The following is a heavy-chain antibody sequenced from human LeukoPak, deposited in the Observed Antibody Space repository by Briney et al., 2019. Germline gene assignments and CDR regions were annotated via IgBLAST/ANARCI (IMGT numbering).Heavy chain of an antibody. CDR2: IIPIYGTA. J-gene: IGHJ6*04. V-gene: IGHV1-69*06. CDR3: ARGRSYCSGGSCYSGDYYYGMDV. CDR1: GCTFSSYA. Sequence: ASVKVSCKASGCTFSSYAINWVRQPPGQGLEWMGWIIPIYGTANYAQKFQGRVTITADKSTSTAYMELSSLRSEDTAVYYCARGRSYCSGGSCYSGDYYYGMDVWGKGTTVTVSS. D-gene: IGHD2-15*01.